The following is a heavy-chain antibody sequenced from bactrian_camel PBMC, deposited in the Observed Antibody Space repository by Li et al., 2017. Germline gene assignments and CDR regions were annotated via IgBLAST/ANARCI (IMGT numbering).Heavy chain of an antibody. V-gene: IGHV3S60*01. CDR1: AFTWNNCD. Sequence: HVQLVESGGGSVQAGGSLRLSCTAPAFTWNNCDMDWYRQAPGKEREFVSSLRTDGTTDYADSVKGRFTISRDNAKNTVYLQLSSLKTEDVAMYYCTRGEGVRWITEYNFWGQGTQVTVS. CDR3: TRGEGVRWITEYNF. J-gene: IGHJ4*01. CDR2: LRTDGTT. D-gene: IGHD3*01.